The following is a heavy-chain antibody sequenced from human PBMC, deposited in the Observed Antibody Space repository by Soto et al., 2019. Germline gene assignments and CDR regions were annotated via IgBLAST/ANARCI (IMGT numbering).Heavy chain of an antibody. CDR2: ISGSGGST. Sequence: PGGSLRLSCAASGFTFSSYAMSWVRQAPGKGLEWASAISGSGGSTYYADSVKGRFTISRDNSKNTLYLQMNSLRAEDTAVYYCAKDLGGITMVRGVSVDYWGQGTLVTVSS. CDR3: AKDLGGITMVRGVSVDY. J-gene: IGHJ4*02. V-gene: IGHV3-23*01. D-gene: IGHD3-10*01. CDR1: GFTFSSYA.